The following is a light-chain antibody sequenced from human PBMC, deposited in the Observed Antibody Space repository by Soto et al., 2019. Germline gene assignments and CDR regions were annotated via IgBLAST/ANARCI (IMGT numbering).Light chain of an antibody. V-gene: IGKV3-11*01. CDR2: DAS. Sequence: EIVLTQSPATLSLSPGERATLSCRASQSVSSYLAWYQQKPAQATRLLIYDASNRATGIPARFSCSGSGTDFTLTISSLEPEDFAVYYCQQRSNWPRTFGEGTKVDIK. CDR1: QSVSSY. J-gene: IGKJ1*01. CDR3: QQRSNWPRT.